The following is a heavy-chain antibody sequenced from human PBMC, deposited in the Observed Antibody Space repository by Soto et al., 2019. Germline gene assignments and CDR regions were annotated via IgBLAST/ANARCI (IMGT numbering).Heavy chain of an antibody. CDR2: ISYHGSNK. CDR1: GFTFSTYA. J-gene: IGHJ1*01. CDR3: ARDREVLTPEYFRY. V-gene: IGHV3-30-3*01. D-gene: IGHD1-20*01. Sequence: PGGSLRLSCAASGFTFSTYAMHWVRKAPGKGLEWVAFISYHGSNKYYADSVKGRFTISRDNSKNTLYLQMNSLRAEDTAVYYCARDREVLTPEYFRYWGQGTLVTVSS.